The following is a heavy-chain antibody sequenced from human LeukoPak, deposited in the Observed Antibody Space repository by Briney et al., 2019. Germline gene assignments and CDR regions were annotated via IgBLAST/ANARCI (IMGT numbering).Heavy chain of an antibody. CDR2: IYPGDSDT. D-gene: IGHD2-21*02. V-gene: IGHV5-51*01. J-gene: IGHJ2*01. Sequence: GESLKISCKASGYNFAGYWIGWVRQIPGKGLEWMGVIYPGDSDTRYSPSFQGQVTISADKSISTAYLQWSSLKASDTAMYYCARHGGGTALNSVISEGKLVPWYFDLWGRGTLVTVSS. CDR1: GYNFAGYW. CDR3: ARHGGGTALNSVISEGKLVPWYFDL.